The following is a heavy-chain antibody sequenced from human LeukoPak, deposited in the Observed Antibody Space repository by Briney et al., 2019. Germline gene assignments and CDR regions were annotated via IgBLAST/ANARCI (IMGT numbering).Heavy chain of an antibody. CDR2: ISSSSSTI. CDR1: GFTFSSYS. J-gene: IGHJ4*02. D-gene: IGHD3-22*01. Sequence: GGSLRLSCAASGFTFSSYSMNWVRQAPGKRLEWVSYISSSSSTIYYADSVKGRFTISRDNAKNSLYLQMNSLRAEDTAVYYCARAPYYYDSSGYYYYFDYWGQGTLVTVSS. V-gene: IGHV3-48*01. CDR3: ARAPYYYDSSGYYYYFDY.